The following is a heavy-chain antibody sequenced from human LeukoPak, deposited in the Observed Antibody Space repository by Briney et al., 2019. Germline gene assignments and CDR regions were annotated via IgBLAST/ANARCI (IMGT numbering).Heavy chain of an antibody. V-gene: IGHV3-23*01. CDR1: GFTFSKYA. J-gene: IGHJ4*02. CDR3: AKWGDYDVLTGYYVSDY. D-gene: IGHD3-9*01. Sequence: GGSLRLSCAASGFTFSKYAMSWVREAPGRGLEWGSAITGSGGNTYYADSVKGRFTISRDNSKNTVFLQMNSLRAEDTAVYYCAKWGDYDVLTGYYVSDYWGQGTLVTVSS. CDR2: ITGSGGNT.